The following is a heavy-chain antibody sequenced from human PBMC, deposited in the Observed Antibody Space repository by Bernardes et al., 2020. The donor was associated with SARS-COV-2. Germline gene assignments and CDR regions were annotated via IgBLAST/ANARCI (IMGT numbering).Heavy chain of an antibody. CDR1: RFILDRYA. CDR3: AGVYPPIWLAPRRDAFDI. D-gene: IGHD3-9*01. Sequence: RGSRRRSCAAARFILDRYAMHWVRQAPGKGLEYLAGISGNGGNTHYASSVKGRFTISRDNAKNSLYLQMNSLRAEDTAVYYCAGVYPPIWLAPRRDAFDIWGQGTMVTVSS. V-gene: IGHV3-64*01. CDR2: ISGNGGNT. J-gene: IGHJ3*02.